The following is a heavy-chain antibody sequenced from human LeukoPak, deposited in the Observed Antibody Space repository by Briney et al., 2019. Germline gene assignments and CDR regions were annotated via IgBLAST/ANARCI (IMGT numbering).Heavy chain of an antibody. CDR3: ARVKDGYNYGGSDY. D-gene: IGHD5-24*01. J-gene: IGHJ4*02. V-gene: IGHV1-69*05. Sequence: GASVKVSCKASGGTFSNYALSWVRQAPGQGLEWMGRIIPIFAPANYAQKFQGRVTITTDESTSTAYMELNSLRSEDTAVYYCARVKDGYNYGGSDYWGQGTLVTVSS. CDR1: GGTFSNYA. CDR2: IIPIFAPA.